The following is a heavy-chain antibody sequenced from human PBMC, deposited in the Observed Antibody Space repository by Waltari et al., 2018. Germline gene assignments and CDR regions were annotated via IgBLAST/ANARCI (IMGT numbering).Heavy chain of an antibody. Sequence: EVQLVESGGGLAQPGGSLRLSCVASGFPFRSYWMHWVRQAPGKGLVWVSRINSDGSTTNYADSVKGRFTISRDNAKNTLYLQMNSLRAEDTAVYYCAKGGGWLQDYWGQGTLVTVSS. D-gene: IGHD5-12*01. CDR2: INSDGSTT. CDR3: AKGGGWLQDY. V-gene: IGHV3-74*01. CDR1: GFPFRSYW. J-gene: IGHJ4*02.